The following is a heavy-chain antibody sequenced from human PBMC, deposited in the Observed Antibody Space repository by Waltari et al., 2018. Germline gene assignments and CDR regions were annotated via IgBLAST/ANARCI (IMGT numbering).Heavy chain of an antibody. J-gene: IGHJ5*02. Sequence: HVQLQESGPGLVKASETLSLTCSVSGASINRHYWNWIRQPPGKGLEWIGYVYYTGTTKYNPSLTGRVTISLDSSSHFSLKLTSVTARDTAVYYCARGYDILTGWFDPWGQGTLVTVSS. CDR2: VYYTGTT. V-gene: IGHV4-59*11. D-gene: IGHD3-9*01. CDR3: ARGYDILTGWFDP. CDR1: GASINRHY.